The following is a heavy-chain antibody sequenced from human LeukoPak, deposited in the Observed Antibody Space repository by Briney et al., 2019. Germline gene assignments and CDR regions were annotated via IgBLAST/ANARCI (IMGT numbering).Heavy chain of an antibody. Sequence: PGGSLRLSCAASGFTFSASSMHWVRQAPGKGLEWVALISDDGSNESFADSVKGRFTISRDNSKNTLYLQMNSLRAEDTAVYYCETRYCSSTSCYDYYYYGMDVWGQGTTVTVSS. V-gene: IGHV3-30*04. CDR3: ETRYCSSTSCYDYYYYGMDV. CDR2: ISDDGSNE. CDR1: GFTFSASS. D-gene: IGHD2-2*01. J-gene: IGHJ6*02.